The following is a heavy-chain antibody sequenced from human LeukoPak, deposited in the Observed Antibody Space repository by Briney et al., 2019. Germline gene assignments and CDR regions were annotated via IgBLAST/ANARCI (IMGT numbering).Heavy chain of an antibody. J-gene: IGHJ3*02. CDR2: INSDGSST. Sequence: GGSLRLSCAASGFTFSSYWMHWVRQAPGKGLVWVSRINSDGSSTTYADSVKGRFTISRDNAKNTLYLQMNSLRAEDTAVYYCARVRSPLRYFDWLLYKGDAFDIWGQGTMVTVSS. CDR3: ARVRSPLRYFDWLLYKGDAFDI. D-gene: IGHD3-9*01. CDR1: GFTFSSYW. V-gene: IGHV3-74*01.